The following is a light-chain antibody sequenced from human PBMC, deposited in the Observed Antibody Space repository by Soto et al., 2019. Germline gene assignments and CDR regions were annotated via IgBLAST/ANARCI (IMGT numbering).Light chain of an antibody. CDR3: QHYGYSPYT. J-gene: IGKJ2*01. V-gene: IGKV3-20*01. Sequence: EIVLTQSPGTLSLSPGERGALSCRASQSVSSTYLAWYQQKPGQAPRLLIFAASSRATGIPDRFSGSGSGTDFTLTISRLEPDDFAVYYCQHYGYSPYTFGQGTKLEIK. CDR1: QSVSSTY. CDR2: AAS.